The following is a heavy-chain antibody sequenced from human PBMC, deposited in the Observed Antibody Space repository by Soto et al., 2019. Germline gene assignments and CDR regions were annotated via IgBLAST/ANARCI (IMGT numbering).Heavy chain of an antibody. D-gene: IGHD6-13*01. CDR2: INPNSGGT. J-gene: IGHJ6*02. Sequence: ASVKVSCKASGYTFTGYYMHWVRQAPGQGLEWMGWINPNSGGTNYAQKFQGRVTMTRDTSISTAYMELSRLRSDDTAVYYCARLKGAAAAGTRFGGYYYGMDVWGQGTTVTVSS. CDR1: GYTFTGYY. V-gene: IGHV1-2*02. CDR3: ARLKGAAAAGTRFGGYYYGMDV.